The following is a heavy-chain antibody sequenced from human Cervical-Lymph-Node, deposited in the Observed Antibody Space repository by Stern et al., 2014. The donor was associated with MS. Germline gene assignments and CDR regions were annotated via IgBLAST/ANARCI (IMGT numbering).Heavy chain of an antibody. CDR3: ARGLVTYSSGWFDF. CDR1: GYTFTSYD. D-gene: IGHD6-19*01. V-gene: IGHV1-8*01. Sequence: VQLVESGAEVKKPGASVKVSCKVSGYTFTSYDIHWVRQTAGHGLEWLGWMNPNRCSKGYGQKFQGRITMTGDTATRTAYLELRSLRSDDTAVYYCARGLVTYSSGWFDFWGQGTQVSVSS. J-gene: IGHJ5*01. CDR2: MNPNRCSK.